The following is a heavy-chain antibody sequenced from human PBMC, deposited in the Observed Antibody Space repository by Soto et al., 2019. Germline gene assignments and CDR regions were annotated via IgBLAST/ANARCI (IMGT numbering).Heavy chain of an antibody. CDR2: ISSNGGST. Sequence: HPGGSLRLSCSASGFTFSSYAMHWVRQAPGKGLEYVSAISSNGGSTYYADSVKGRFTISRDNSKNTLYLQMSSLRAEDTAVYYCVNHGITMMYSHKNNWFDPWGQGTLVTVSS. V-gene: IGHV3-64D*08. CDR3: VNHGITMMYSHKNNWFDP. J-gene: IGHJ5*02. D-gene: IGHD3-22*01. CDR1: GFTFSSYA.